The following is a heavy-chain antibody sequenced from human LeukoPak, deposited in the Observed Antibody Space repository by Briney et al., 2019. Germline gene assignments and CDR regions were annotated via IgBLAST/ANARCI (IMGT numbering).Heavy chain of an antibody. D-gene: IGHD4-17*01. V-gene: IGHV3-11*05. CDR2: ISSDNSYT. Sequence: PGGSLTLSCAASGFTFSDYYMSWIRQPPGKGLEWISYISSDNSYTNYAASVKGRSTISRDSGKNSLYLLMNTVRAEDTAVYYCARGFLSDYGDYVPYYYGLDGWGQGTTVTVSS. CDR1: GFTFSDYY. CDR3: ARGFLSDYGDYVPYYYGLDG. J-gene: IGHJ6*02.